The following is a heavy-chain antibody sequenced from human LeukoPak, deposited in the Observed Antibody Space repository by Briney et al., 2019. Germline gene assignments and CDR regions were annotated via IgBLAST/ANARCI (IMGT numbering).Heavy chain of an antibody. Sequence: PSETLALTCTVSGGSIRSYYWSWIRQPPGKGLEWIGHIYYSGSTNYNPSLKSRVTISVDTSKNQLSLKLTSVTAADTAVYYCARAESYYSFFDYWGQGTLVTVSS. D-gene: IGHD1-26*01. J-gene: IGHJ4*02. CDR1: GGSIRSYY. CDR2: IYYSGST. V-gene: IGHV4-59*01. CDR3: ARAESYYSFFDY.